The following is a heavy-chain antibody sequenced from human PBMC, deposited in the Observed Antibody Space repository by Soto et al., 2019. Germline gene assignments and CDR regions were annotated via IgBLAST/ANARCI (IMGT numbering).Heavy chain of an antibody. V-gene: IGHV3-30-3*01. J-gene: IGHJ4*02. CDR1: GFTFSSYA. D-gene: IGHD2-21*02. Sequence: QVQLVESGGGVVQPGRYLRLSCAASGFTFSSYAMHWVRQAPGKGLEWVAVISYDGSNKYYTDSVKGRFTISRDNSKNTLYLQMNSLRTEDTAVYYCARDLATVTVFDYWGQGTLVTVSS. CDR2: ISYDGSNK. CDR3: ARDLATVTVFDY.